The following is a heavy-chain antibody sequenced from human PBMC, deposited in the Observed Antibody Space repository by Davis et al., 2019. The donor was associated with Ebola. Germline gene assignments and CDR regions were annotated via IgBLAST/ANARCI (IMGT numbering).Heavy chain of an antibody. CDR3: ASLRRTITGMDDGFDI. J-gene: IGHJ3*02. CDR2: IYTGDSDT. Sequence: GESLKISCYDSGNSFSSHWIGWVRQMPGKGLEWMGIIYTGDSDTRYSPSFRGQVTISADKSIKTAFLQWSSLKASDSGMYYCASLRRTITGMDDGFDIWGQGTMVTVSS. CDR1: GNSFSSHW. V-gene: IGHV5-51*01. D-gene: IGHD2-8*02.